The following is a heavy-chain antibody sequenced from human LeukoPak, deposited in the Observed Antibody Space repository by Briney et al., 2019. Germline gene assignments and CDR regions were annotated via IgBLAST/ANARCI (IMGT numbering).Heavy chain of an antibody. D-gene: IGHD5-24*01. CDR2: IYYSGST. V-gene: IGHV4-59*01. CDR1: GGSISSYY. Sequence: SETLSLTCTVSGGSISSYYWSWIRQPPGKGLEWIGYIYYSGSTNYNPSLKSRVTISVDTSKNQFSLKLSSVTAADTAVYYCARAIRRWLHYIDYWGQGTLVTVSS. CDR3: ARAIRRWLHYIDY. J-gene: IGHJ4*02.